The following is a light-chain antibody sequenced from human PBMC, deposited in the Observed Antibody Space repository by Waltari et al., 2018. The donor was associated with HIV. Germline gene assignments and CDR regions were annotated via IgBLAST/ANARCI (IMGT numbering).Light chain of an antibody. CDR1: RGIKKD. CDR3: LQVNTYPRT. J-gene: IGKJ1*01. CDR2: AAS. V-gene: IGKV1-17*01. Sequence: DIQMTQSPSSLTASVVARVTITCRASRGIKKDLGWYQQKPGTAPKRLIHAASTLQTGVTSRFSGSGYGSEFTLTISSLQPEDFATYYCLQVNTYPRTFGQGTKVENK.